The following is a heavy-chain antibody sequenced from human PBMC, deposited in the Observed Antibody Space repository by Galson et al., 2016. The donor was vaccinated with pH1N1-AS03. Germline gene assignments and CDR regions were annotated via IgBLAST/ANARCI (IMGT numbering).Heavy chain of an antibody. V-gene: IGHV3-23*01. CDR2: LGSGGDT. CDR1: AFPLRNYA. Sequence: PRLSCAASAFPLRNYALRWVRQAPGKGLEWVSTLGSGGDTHYADSVKGRFTISRDKSKNTMYLQMNSLRAEDTAIYYCTQGEGGGPDDDWGQGTLVTVSS. J-gene: IGHJ4*02. CDR3: TQGEGGGPDDD. D-gene: IGHD3-16*01.